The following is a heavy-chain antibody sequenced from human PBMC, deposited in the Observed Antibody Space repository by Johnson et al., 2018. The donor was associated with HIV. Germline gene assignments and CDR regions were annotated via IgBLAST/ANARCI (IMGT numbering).Heavy chain of an antibody. Sequence: VHLVESGGGVVQPGRSLRLSCAASGFTFSSYWMSWVRQAPGKGLEWVANIKQEGSEKYYVDSVKGRFTISRDNAKNSLYLQMNSLRAEDTAVYYCSRHSPRGYSGYDAFDIWGQGTMVTVSS. CDR1: GFTFSSYW. V-gene: IGHV3-7*05. CDR2: IKQEGSEK. CDR3: SRHSPRGYSGYDAFDI. D-gene: IGHD5-12*01. J-gene: IGHJ3*02.